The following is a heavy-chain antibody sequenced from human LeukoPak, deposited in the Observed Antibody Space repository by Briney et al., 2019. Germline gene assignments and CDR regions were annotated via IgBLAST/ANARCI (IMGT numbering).Heavy chain of an antibody. Sequence: KISCQGSGYSFTSYAISWVRQAPGQGLEWMGGIIPIFGTANYAQKFQGRVTITADESTSTAYMELSSLRSEDTAVYYCAREVSTVTTDVYWGQGTLVTVSS. J-gene: IGHJ4*02. V-gene: IGHV1-69*01. CDR2: IIPIFGTA. CDR1: GYSFTSYA. CDR3: AREVSTVTTDVY. D-gene: IGHD4-17*01.